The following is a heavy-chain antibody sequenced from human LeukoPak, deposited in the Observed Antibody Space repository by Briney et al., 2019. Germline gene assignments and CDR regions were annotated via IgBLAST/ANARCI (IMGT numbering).Heavy chain of an antibody. J-gene: IGHJ4*02. CDR2: INHSGST. V-gene: IGHV4-34*01. D-gene: IGHD1-26*01. Sequence: PSETLSLTCAVYGGSFSGYYLSWIRQPPGKGLEWVGEINHSGSTNYNPSLKSRHTISVDTSKNQFSLKLSSGTAADTAVHYCARDVGATPGYFDYWGQGTLVTVSS. CDR3: ARDVGATPGYFDY. CDR1: GGSFSGYY.